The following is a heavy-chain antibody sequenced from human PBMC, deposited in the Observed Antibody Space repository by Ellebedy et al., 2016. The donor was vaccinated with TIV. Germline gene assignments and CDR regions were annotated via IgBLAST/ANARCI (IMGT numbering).Heavy chain of an antibody. D-gene: IGHD4-17*01. CDR3: ARAIYGASYL. V-gene: IGHV3-7*01. J-gene: IGHJ2*01. CDR2: INEDGTKK. Sequence: GGSLRLSCTASGFTLNNYWMTWVRQAPGKGLEWVANINEDGTKKHYVDSVRGRFTISRYYAGNSLFLQMNSLGAEDTAVYYCARAIYGASYLWGRGTLVTVSS. CDR1: GFTLNNYW.